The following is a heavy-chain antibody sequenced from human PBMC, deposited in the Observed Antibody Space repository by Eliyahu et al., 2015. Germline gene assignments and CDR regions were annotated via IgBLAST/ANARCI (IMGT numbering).Heavy chain of an antibody. CDR2: ISHNGRT. J-gene: IGHJ6*02. V-gene: IGHV4-59*01. Sequence: QVLLQASGPGLVKSSETLSLTCPVSGGSISSYFWSWIRQPPGKGLEWLGYISHNGRTNTNPSLESRVTISVDTYKNQFSLKLTSVTAADTAVYYCAGEHYSIGWSADYYGLDVWGQGTTVTVTS. CDR1: GGSISSYF. D-gene: IGHD6-19*01. CDR3: AGEHYSIGWSADYYGLDV.